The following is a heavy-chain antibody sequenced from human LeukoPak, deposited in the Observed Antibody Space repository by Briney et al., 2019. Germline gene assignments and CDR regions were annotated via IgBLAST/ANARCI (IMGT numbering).Heavy chain of an antibody. D-gene: IGHD2-2*01. CDR2: IYPGDSDT. Sequence: GASLKISCKGSGSSFTSYWIGWVRQMPGKGLGWMGIIYPGDSDTRYSPSFQGQVTISADKSISTAYLQWSSLKASDTAMYYCARHGPAAMHYYYGMDVWGQGTTVTVSS. V-gene: IGHV5-51*01. J-gene: IGHJ6*02. CDR1: GSSFTSYW. CDR3: ARHGPAAMHYYYGMDV.